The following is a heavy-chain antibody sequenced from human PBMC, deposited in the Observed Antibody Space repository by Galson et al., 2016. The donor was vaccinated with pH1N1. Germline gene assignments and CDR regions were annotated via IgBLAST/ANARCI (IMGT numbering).Heavy chain of an antibody. J-gene: IGHJ4*02. CDR1: GFTFSSYW. V-gene: IGHV3-74*01. CDR3: ARNFGLSGSGRHFDF. Sequence: SLRLSCAASGFTFSSYWMHWVRQAPGKGLVWVSRINSDGSSTRCADSVKGRFTISRDTAKNTLYQQMHSLRAEDTAVYYCARNFGLSGSGRHFDFWGQGTLVTVSS. CDR2: INSDGSST. D-gene: IGHD3-16*01.